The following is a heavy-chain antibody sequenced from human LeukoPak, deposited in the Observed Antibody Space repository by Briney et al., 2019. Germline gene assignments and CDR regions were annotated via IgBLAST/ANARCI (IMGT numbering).Heavy chain of an antibody. V-gene: IGHV3-74*01. D-gene: IGHD6-13*01. CDR2: INSDGSST. CDR3: ARDATGYSSSWYTYYYYYYMDV. J-gene: IGHJ6*03. CDR1: GFTFSSYW. Sequence: GGSLRLSCAASGFTFSSYWMHWVRHAPGKGLVWVSRINSDGSSTSYADSVKGRFTISRDNAKNTLYLQMNSLRAEDTAVYYCARDATGYSSSWYTYYYYYYMDVWGKGTTVTISS.